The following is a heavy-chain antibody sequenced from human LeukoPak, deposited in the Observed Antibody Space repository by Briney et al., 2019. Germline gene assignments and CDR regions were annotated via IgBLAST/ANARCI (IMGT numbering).Heavy chain of an antibody. CDR1: GFTFSSYA. D-gene: IGHD6-6*01. Sequence: GGSLRLSCAASGFTFSSYAMHWVRQAPGKGLEYVSAISSNGGSTYYANSVKGRFTISRDNSKNTLFLQMGSLRAEDMAVYYCARGGSIAARPIDYWGRGTLVTVPS. V-gene: IGHV3-64*01. CDR3: ARGGSIAARPIDY. J-gene: IGHJ4*02. CDR2: ISSNGGST.